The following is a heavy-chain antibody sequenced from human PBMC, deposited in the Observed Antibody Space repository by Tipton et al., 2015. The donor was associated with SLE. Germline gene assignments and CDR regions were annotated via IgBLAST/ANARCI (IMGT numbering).Heavy chain of an antibody. Sequence: GLVKPSETLSLTCGVYGGSFSDHYWSWIRQPPGKGLEWIGQVNHRGSTNYNPSLKSRVTISVDTSKNHFSLRLASVTAADTAVYYCARGYCTGGVCFGRGYFDYWGQGTRVTVSA. CDR2: VNHRGST. V-gene: IGHV4-34*01. CDR3: ARGYCTGGVCFGRGYFDY. J-gene: IGHJ4*02. CDR1: GGSFSDHY. D-gene: IGHD2-8*02.